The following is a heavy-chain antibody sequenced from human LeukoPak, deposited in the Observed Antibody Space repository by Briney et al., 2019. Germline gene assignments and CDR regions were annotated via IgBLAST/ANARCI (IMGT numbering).Heavy chain of an antibody. CDR1: GFTFGSSN. J-gene: IGHJ4*02. CDR3: AKEGRSTTPGY. Sequence: PGGSLRLSCAASGFTFGSSNLDWVRQAPGKGLEWVSSISSSSSSIYYAVSVKGRFTISRDNTKNSLYLQMNSLRAEDTAVYFCAKEGRSTTPGYWGQGTLVTVSS. D-gene: IGHD6-13*01. CDR2: ISSSSSSI. V-gene: IGHV3-21*01.